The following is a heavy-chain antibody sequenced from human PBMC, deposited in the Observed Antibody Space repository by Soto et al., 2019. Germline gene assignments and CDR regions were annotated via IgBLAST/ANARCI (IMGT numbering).Heavy chain of an antibody. CDR1: GFTFSSYS. CDR3: ASIKHDFWSGYYDYYYYGMDV. Sequence: PGGSLRLSCAASGFTFSSYSMNWVRQAPGKGLEWVSSISSSSSYIYYADSVKGRFTISRDNAKNSLYLQMNSLRAEDTAVYYCASIKHDFWSGYYDYYYYGMDVWGQGTTVTVSS. CDR2: ISSSSSYI. D-gene: IGHD3-3*01. J-gene: IGHJ6*02. V-gene: IGHV3-21*01.